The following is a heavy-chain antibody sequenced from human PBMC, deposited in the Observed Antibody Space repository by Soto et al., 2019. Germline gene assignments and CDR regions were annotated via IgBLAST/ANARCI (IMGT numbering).Heavy chain of an antibody. Sequence: GGSLRLSCAASGFTFSSYAMSWVRQAPGKGLEWVSAISGSGGSTYYADSVKGRFTISRDNSKNTLYLQMNSLRAEDTAVYYCAKDRDSGSYPAPGYFDYWGQGTLVTVSS. CDR2: ISGSGGST. J-gene: IGHJ4*02. V-gene: IGHV3-23*01. CDR3: AKDRDSGSYPAPGYFDY. D-gene: IGHD1-26*01. CDR1: GFTFSSYA.